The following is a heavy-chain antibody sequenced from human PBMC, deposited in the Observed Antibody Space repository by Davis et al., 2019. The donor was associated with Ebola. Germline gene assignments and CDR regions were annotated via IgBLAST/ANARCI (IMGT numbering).Heavy chain of an antibody. CDR2: IIPILGIA. J-gene: IGHJ3*02. Sequence: SVKVSCKASGYTFTSYYMHWVRQAPGQGLEWMGRIIPILGIANYAQKFQGRVTITADKSTSTAYMELSSLRSEDTAVYYCARDATDLIVGATSAFDIWGQGTMVTVSS. CDR1: GYTFTSYY. CDR3: ARDATDLIVGATSAFDI. D-gene: IGHD1-26*01. V-gene: IGHV1-69*04.